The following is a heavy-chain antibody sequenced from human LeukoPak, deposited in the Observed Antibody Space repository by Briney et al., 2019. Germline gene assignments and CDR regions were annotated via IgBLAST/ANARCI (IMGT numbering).Heavy chain of an antibody. Sequence: SETLSLTCAVYGGSFSGYYWSWIRQPPGKGLEWIGEINHSGSTNYNPSLKSRVTISVDTSKNQFSLKLSSVTAADTAVYYCANSAVARDDAFDIWGQGTMVTVSS. CDR1: GGSFSGYY. CDR3: ANSAVARDDAFDI. CDR2: INHSGST. J-gene: IGHJ3*02. D-gene: IGHD6-19*01. V-gene: IGHV4-34*01.